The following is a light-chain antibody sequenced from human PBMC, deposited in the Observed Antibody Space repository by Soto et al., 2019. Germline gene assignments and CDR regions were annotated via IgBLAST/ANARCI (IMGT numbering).Light chain of an antibody. J-gene: IGKJ1*01. CDR1: QSVSTW. V-gene: IGKV1-5*03. CDR2: MAS. Sequence: DIQMTQSPSTLSASVGDRVTITCRASQSVSTWLAWYQQKPGKAPQVLISMASTLESGVPSRFSGSGSGTEFTLTISSLQPDDFATYYCQQYNSYSEAFGQGTKVELK. CDR3: QQYNSYSEA.